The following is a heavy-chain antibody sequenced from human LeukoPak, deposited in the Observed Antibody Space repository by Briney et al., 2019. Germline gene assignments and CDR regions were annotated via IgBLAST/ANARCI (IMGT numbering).Heavy chain of an antibody. V-gene: IGHV5-51*01. J-gene: IGHJ6*03. CDR2: IYPGDSDT. D-gene: IGHD4-23*01. Sequence: GESLKISCKGSGYSFTSYWIGWVRQVPGKGLEWMGIIYPGDSDTRYSPSFQGQVTISADKSISTAYLQWSSLKASDTAMYYCARHRRGGNPYYYYMDVWGKGTTVTVSS. CDR3: ARHRRGGNPYYYYMDV. CDR1: GYSFTSYW.